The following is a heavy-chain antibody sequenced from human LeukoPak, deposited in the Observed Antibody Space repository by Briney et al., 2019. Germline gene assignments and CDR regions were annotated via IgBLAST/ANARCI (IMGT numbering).Heavy chain of an antibody. J-gene: IGHJ4*02. V-gene: IGHV4-59*08. D-gene: IGHD2-15*01. CDR3: ARHRDPRIFDY. CDR2: IYYSGST. CDR1: GGSISSYY. Sequence: NSSETLSLTCTVSGGSISSYYWSWIRQPPGKGLEWIGYIYYSGSTNYNPSLKSRVTISVDTSKNQFSLKVSSVTAADMAVYYCARHRDPRIFDYWGQGTLVTVS.